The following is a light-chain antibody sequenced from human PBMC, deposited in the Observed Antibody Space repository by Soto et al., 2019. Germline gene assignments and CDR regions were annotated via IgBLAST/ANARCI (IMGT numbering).Light chain of an antibody. Sequence: QSGLTQPPSVSAAPGQKVTISRSGSSSNIGKNYVSWYQQLPGTAPKLLIYENNKRPSGIPDRFSGSKSGTSATRGITGLQTGDEAEYYCGAWDSSLRAVYAFGTGTKVTVL. J-gene: IGLJ1*01. CDR3: GAWDSSLRAVYA. V-gene: IGLV1-51*02. CDR1: SSNIGKNY. CDR2: ENN.